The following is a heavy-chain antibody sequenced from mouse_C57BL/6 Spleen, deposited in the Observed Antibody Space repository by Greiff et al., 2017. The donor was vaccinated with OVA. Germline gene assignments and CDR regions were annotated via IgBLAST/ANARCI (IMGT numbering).Heavy chain of an antibody. J-gene: IGHJ1*03. D-gene: IGHD1-1*01. CDR1: GYTFTSYW. CDR3: ARRRGITTVDWYFDV. CDR2: IDPSDSYP. Sequence: QVQLQQPGAELVRPGTSVKLSCKASGYTFTSYWMHWVKQRPGQGLEWIGVIDPSDSYPNYNQKFKGKATLTVDPSSSTAYMQLSSLTSEDSAVYYCARRRGITTVDWYFDVWGTGTTVTVSS. V-gene: IGHV1-59*01.